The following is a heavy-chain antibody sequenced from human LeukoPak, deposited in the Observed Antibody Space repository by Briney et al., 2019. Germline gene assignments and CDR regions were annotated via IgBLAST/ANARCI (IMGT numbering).Heavy chain of an antibody. CDR3: ARGPKNWVVTPHVFDY. D-gene: IGHD2-21*02. CDR1: GYTFTSYY. Sequence: ASVKVSCKASGYTFTSYYMHWVRQAPGQGLEWMGWINPNSGGTNYAQKFQGRVTMTRDTSISTAYMELSRLRSDDTAVYYCARGPKNWVVTPHVFDYWGQGTLVTVSS. CDR2: INPNSGGT. J-gene: IGHJ4*02. V-gene: IGHV1-2*02.